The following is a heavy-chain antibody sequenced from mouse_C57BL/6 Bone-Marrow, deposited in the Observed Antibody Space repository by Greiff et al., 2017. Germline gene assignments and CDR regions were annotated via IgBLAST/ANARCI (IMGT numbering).Heavy chain of an antibody. Sequence: QVQLQQPGAELVKPGASVKVSCKASGYTFTSYWMHWVKQRPGQGLEWIGRIHPSDSDTNYNQKFKGKATLTVDKSSSTAYMQLSSLTSEDSAVYCCAMDYGSSYFYFDYWGQGTTLTVSS. CDR3: AMDYGSSYFYFDY. J-gene: IGHJ2*01. D-gene: IGHD1-1*01. V-gene: IGHV1-74*01. CDR2: IHPSDSDT. CDR1: GYTFTSYW.